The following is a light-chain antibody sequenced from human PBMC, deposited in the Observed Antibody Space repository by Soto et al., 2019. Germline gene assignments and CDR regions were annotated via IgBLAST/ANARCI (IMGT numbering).Light chain of an antibody. CDR3: HHYGSSRT. J-gene: IGKJ1*01. V-gene: IGKV3-20*01. CDR2: DAS. CDR1: QSVSSSY. Sequence: EIVFTQSPGTLSLSPGERATLSCRTSQSVSSSYLAWYQQKPGQAPRLLIYDASSRATGIPDRFSGSGSGTDFTLTISRLEPEDFAVYYCHHYGSSRTFGQGTKVGIK.